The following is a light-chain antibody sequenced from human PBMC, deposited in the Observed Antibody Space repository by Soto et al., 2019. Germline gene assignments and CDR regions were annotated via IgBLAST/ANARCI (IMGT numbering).Light chain of an antibody. CDR2: AAS. V-gene: IGKV3-20*01. CDR3: QQYDSSKT. Sequence: EIVLTQSPGTLSLSPGERATLSCRASQTLTRSYLAWYQQRPGQAPRLLIYAASSRATGIPDRFSGSGSGTDFTLTISRLEPEDFAVYNCQQYDSSKTFGQGTRVEIK. J-gene: IGKJ1*01. CDR1: QTLTRSY.